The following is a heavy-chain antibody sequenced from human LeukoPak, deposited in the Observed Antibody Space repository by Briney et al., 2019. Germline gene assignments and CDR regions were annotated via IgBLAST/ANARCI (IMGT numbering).Heavy chain of an antibody. J-gene: IGHJ6*02. CDR2: IYYSGST. Sequence: SETLSLTCTVSGGSISSYYWSWIRQPPGKGLEWIGYIYYSGSTNYNPSLKSRVTISVDTSKNQFSLKLSSVTAADTAVYYCARRPGDYYYGMDVWGQGATVTVSS. CDR1: GGSISSYY. V-gene: IGHV4-59*01. CDR3: ARRPGDYYYGMDV. D-gene: IGHD3-10*01.